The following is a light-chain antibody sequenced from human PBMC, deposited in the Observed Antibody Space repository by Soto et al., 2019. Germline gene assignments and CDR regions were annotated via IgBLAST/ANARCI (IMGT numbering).Light chain of an antibody. Sequence: DIQLTQPPSTLSASVGDRLTLTCRASQSLNSRLAWYQQRPGKAPKLLIYDASTLESGVPSRFSGSGSGTEFTLTINNLQPDDLATYICQQYKSYSTFGRGTKVDIK. CDR3: QQYKSYST. J-gene: IGKJ1*01. CDR1: QSLNSR. V-gene: IGKV1-5*01. CDR2: DAS.